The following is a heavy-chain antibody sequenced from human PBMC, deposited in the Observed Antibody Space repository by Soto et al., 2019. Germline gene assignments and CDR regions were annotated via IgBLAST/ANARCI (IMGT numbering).Heavy chain of an antibody. D-gene: IGHD2-2*01. V-gene: IGHV3-23*01. CDR3: AKRLSCTTTSCYGFDY. Sequence: EVQLLESGGGLVQPGGSLRLSCAASGFTFSSFAMSWVRQAPGKGLEWVSAISVIGDSTYYADFVKGRFTISRDNSKNTLFLQKNSLRAEDTAVYYCAKRLSCTTTSCYGFDYWGQGTLVTVSS. J-gene: IGHJ4*02. CDR1: GFTFSSFA. CDR2: ISVIGDST.